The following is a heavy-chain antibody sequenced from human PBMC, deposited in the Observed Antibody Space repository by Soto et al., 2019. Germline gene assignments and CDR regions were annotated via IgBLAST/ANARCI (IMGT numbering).Heavy chain of an antibody. CDR2: IYHTGRT. D-gene: IGHD3-9*01. CDR1: NASISSSNW. J-gene: IGHJ3*02. CDR3: VRDEAHYDILTGSRLGRAFDI. V-gene: IGHV4-4*02. Sequence: QVQLQESGPSLVKPSGTLSLTCVITNASISSSNWWSWVRQAPGKGLEWIGEIYHTGRTNYAPSLTSRVTMSIDKSNNRFSLRLTSLTAADTAVYYCVRDEAHYDILTGSRLGRAFDIWGQGTMVTVSS.